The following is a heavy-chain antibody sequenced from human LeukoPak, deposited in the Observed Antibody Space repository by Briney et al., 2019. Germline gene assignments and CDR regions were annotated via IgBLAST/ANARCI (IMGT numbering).Heavy chain of an antibody. J-gene: IGHJ4*02. CDR3: ARGTRGVGIAAAQGTFDY. D-gene: IGHD6-13*01. CDR1: GGSFSGYY. V-gene: IGHV4-34*01. CDR2: INHSGST. Sequence: PSETLSLTCAVYGGSFSGYYWSWIRQPPGKGLEWIGEINHSGSTNYNPSLKSRVTISVDTSKNQFSLKLSSVTAADTAVYYCARGTRGVGIAAAQGTFDYWGQGTLVTVSS.